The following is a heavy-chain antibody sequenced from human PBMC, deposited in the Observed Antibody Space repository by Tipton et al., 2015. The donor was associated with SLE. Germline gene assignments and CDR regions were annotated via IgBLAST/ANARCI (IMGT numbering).Heavy chain of an antibody. V-gene: IGHV3-23*01. CDR1: GFTFNNYA. J-gene: IGHJ4*02. D-gene: IGHD6-6*01. CDR2: ITGSASAS. Sequence: GSLRLSCAASGFTFNNYAMSWVRQAPGKGPEWVSTITGSASASYYADSVKGRFTISRDNAKNSLYLQMNSLRAEDTAVYYCTRDQGGQLVRAYFDYWGQGTLVTVSS. CDR3: TRDQGGQLVRAYFDY.